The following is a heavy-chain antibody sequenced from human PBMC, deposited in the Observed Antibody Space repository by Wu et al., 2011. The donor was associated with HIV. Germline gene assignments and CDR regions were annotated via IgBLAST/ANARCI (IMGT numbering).Heavy chain of an antibody. CDR2: INPNSGGT. CDR1: GYTFTGYY. D-gene: IGHD5-18*01. V-gene: IGHV1-2*02. CDR3: ARDLWLGLGDAFDI. Sequence: QVQLVQSGAEVKKPGASVRVSCKASGYTFTGYYIHWVRQAPGQGLEWMGWINPNSGGTNYAQKFQGRVTMTRDTSISTAYMQLSRLRSDDTAVYYCARDLWLGLGDAFDIVGQGTMVTVSS. J-gene: IGHJ3*02.